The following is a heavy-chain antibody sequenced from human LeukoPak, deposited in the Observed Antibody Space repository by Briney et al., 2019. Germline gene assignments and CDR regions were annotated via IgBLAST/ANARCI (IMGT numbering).Heavy chain of an antibody. V-gene: IGHV1-2*02. CDR3: ARCPKQVGFAYWHFDL. J-gene: IGHJ2*01. CDR1: GYTFTGYY. Sequence: GASVKVSCKASGYTFTGYYIHWVRQAPGEGLEWMGWINPDSGGTNYAQKFQGRVTMTRDTSISTGYMELSRLRSDDTAGYYCARCPKQVGFAYWHFDLWGRGTLVTVSS. D-gene: IGHD1-26*01. CDR2: INPDSGGT.